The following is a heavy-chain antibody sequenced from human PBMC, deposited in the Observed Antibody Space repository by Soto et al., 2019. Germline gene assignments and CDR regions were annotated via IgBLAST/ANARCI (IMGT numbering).Heavy chain of an antibody. J-gene: IGHJ4*02. V-gene: IGHV3-64*01. CDR2: ITYNGGST. CDR1: GFTFTSYA. D-gene: IGHD3-9*01. CDR3: ARGNFEFDY. Sequence: VQLVESGGGLVQPGGSLRLSCAASGFTFTSYAMHWVRQAPGKGLECVSTITYNGGSTYYANSVKVRFTISRDNSKNALYLQMGSLRAEDMGVYYCARGNFEFDYWGQGTLVTVSS.